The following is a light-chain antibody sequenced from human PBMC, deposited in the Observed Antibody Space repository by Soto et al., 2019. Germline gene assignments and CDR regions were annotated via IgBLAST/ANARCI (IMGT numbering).Light chain of an antibody. CDR2: KAS. V-gene: IGKV1-5*03. CDR3: QHYNSYSEA. J-gene: IGKJ1*01. Sequence: DIQMTPSPSTLSGSVGDRVTITSRASQTISSWLAWYQQKPGKAPKLLIYKASTLKSGVPSRFSGSGSGTEFTLTISSLQPDDFATYYCQHYNSYSEAFGQGTKVDIK. CDR1: QTISSW.